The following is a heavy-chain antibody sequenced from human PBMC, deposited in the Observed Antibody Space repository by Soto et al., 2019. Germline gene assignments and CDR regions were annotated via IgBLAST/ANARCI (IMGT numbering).Heavy chain of an antibody. CDR1: GGSIISTSYY. CDR2: IYYGGST. D-gene: IGHD6-19*01. Sequence: SETLSLTCTVSGGSIISTSYYWVWIRQPPGKGLEWIGTIYYGGSTYYNPSLKSRVTISVDTSKNQFSLKLNSVTAADTAVYYCARLKSPGGYSSGWFDFWGQGMLVTVSS. CDR3: ARLKSPGGYSSGWFDF. J-gene: IGHJ4*02. V-gene: IGHV4-39*01.